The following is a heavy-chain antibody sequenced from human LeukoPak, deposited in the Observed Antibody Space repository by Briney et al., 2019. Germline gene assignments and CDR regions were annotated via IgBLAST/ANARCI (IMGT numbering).Heavy chain of an antibody. CDR1: GGSINNGGYY. V-gene: IGHV4-31*03. J-gene: IGHJ4*02. CDR2: IYYSGSS. D-gene: IGHD5-24*01. CDR3: ARNRDGYNSFDY. Sequence: SETLSLTCTVSGGSINNGGYYWSWIRQHPGKGLEWIGYIYYSGSSYYNPSLRSRVTISVDTSKNHFSLKLSSVTAADTAVYYCARNRDGYNSFDYWGQGTLVTVTS.